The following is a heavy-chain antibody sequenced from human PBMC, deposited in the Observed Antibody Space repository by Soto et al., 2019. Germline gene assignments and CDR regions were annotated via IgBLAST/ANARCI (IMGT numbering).Heavy chain of an antibody. J-gene: IGHJ6*02. CDR3: ARADCSSNTCYFYYGLDV. Sequence: ASVKVSCKASGYTLTTYAMHWLRQAPGQSLEWMGWINGGNGNTKYSQKFQGRVTITRDTSASTDYMELSTLTSEDTAVYYCARADCSSNTCYFYYGLDVWGQGTTVTVSS. CDR1: GYTLTTYA. D-gene: IGHD2-2*01. V-gene: IGHV1-3*01. CDR2: INGGNGNT.